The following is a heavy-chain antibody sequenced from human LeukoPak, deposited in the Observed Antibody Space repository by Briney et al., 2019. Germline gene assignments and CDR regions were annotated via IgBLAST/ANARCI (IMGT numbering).Heavy chain of an antibody. CDR2: ISAYNGNT. CDR1: GYTFISYG. D-gene: IGHD2-2*01. CDR3: ARDLFQVVPAAMGLGAFDI. V-gene: IGHV1-18*04. Sequence: GASAKVSCKASGYTFISYGISWVRQAPGQGLEWMGWISAYNGNTNYAQKLQGRVTMTTDTSTSTAYMELRSLRSDDTAVYYCARDLFQVVPAAMGLGAFDIWGQGTMVTVSS. J-gene: IGHJ3*02.